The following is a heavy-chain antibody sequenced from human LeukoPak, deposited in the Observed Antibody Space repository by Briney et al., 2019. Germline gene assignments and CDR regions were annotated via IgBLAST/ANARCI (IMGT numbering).Heavy chain of an antibody. CDR2: IIPIFGTA. D-gene: IGHD3-3*01. J-gene: IGHJ3*02. CDR1: GGTFSSYA. V-gene: IGHV1-69*05. Sequence: GASVKVSCKASGGTFSSYAISWVRQAPGQGLEWMGGIIPIFGTANYAQKFQGRVTMTRDMSTSTVYMELSSLRSEDTAVYYCARGPLLRPNAFDIWGQGTMVTVSS. CDR3: ARGPLLRPNAFDI.